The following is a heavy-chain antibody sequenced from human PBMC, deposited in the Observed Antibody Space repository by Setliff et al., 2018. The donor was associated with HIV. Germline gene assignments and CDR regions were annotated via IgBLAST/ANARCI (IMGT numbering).Heavy chain of an antibody. Sequence: PSETLSLTCTVSGGSISSSSHYWGWIRQPPGKGLEWIGSIYFSGSTYYNPSLKSRVTISVETSKNQFPLNLSSVTAADTAVYYCARPRYTYGTPPAFDIWGRGTVVTVSS. CDR1: GGSISSSSHY. D-gene: IGHD5-18*01. V-gene: IGHV4-39*01. CDR3: ARPRYTYGTPPAFDI. CDR2: IYFSGST. J-gene: IGHJ3*02.